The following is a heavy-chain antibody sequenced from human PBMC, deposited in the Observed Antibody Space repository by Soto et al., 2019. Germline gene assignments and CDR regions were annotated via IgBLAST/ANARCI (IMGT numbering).Heavy chain of an antibody. Sequence: ASVKVSFKASGYTFTNYYIHWLRQAPGQGLEWMGVINPSGGSTTYAQRFQGRVTLTRDTSTSTVYMQLSSLSSGDTAVYYCARTSLDYICDYWGQGTLVTVSS. V-gene: IGHV1-46*01. J-gene: IGHJ4*02. CDR1: GYTFTNYY. D-gene: IGHD4-4*01. CDR3: ARTSLDYICDY. CDR2: INPSGGST.